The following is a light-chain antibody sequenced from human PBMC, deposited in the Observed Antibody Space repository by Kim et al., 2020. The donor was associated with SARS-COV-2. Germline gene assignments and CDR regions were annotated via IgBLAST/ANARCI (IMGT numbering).Light chain of an antibody. CDR1: NIGSQS. CDR2: YDS. Sequence: SYELTQPHSVSVAPGNTARITCGRNNIGSQSVHWYQQKPGQATVLVIHYDSDRPSGISDRFSGSNSGNTAALIISRVEAGDEADYHCQVWDSGINIPVFGGGTKVTVL. J-gene: IGLJ3*02. CDR3: QVWDSGINIPV. V-gene: IGLV3-21*04.